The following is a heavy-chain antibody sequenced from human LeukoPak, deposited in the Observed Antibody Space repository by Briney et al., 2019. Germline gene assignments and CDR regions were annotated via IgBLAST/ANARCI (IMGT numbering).Heavy chain of an antibody. V-gene: IGHV1-18*01. CDR2: ISVYNVNP. D-gene: IGHD3-16*02. CDR3: ARDQFDSVWGSHRPYFDY. J-gene: IGHJ4*02. CDR1: GYTFSSYV. Sequence: ASVKVSCKASGYTFSSYVISGVRQAPGQGLEWMGWISVYNVNPNYAQKFQGRVIMTTDTSTSTAYMELRGLRSDDTAVYYCARDQFDSVWGSHRPYFDYWGQGTLVTVSS.